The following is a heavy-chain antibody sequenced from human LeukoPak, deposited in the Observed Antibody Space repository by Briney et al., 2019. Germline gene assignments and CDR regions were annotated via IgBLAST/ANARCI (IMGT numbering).Heavy chain of an antibody. D-gene: IGHD3-22*01. CDR3: AREDYDSSGVDY. J-gene: IGHJ4*02. V-gene: IGHV4-59*01. CDR2: IYYSGST. CDR1: GGSISSYY. Sequence: PSETLSLTCTVSGGSISSYYWSWIRQPPGKGLEWIGYIYYSGSTNYNPSLKSRVTISVDTSKNQFSLKLSSVTAADTAVYYCAREDYDSSGVDYWGQGTLVTVSS.